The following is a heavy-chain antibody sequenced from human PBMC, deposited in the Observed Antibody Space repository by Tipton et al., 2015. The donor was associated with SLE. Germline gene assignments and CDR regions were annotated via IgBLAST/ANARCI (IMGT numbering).Heavy chain of an antibody. CDR2: INYSGST. Sequence: TLSLTCTVSGGSISAYYWSWIRQPPGKGLEWIGYINYSGSTNYNTSLKSRVTISVDTSKNHFSLKLNSVTAADTAVYYCARDGHWFFDLWGRGTLVTVSS. CDR1: GGSISAYY. CDR3: ARDGHWFFDL. J-gene: IGHJ2*01. V-gene: IGHV4-59*01.